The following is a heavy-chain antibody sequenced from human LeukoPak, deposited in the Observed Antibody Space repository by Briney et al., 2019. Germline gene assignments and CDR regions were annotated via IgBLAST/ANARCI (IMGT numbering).Heavy chain of an antibody. V-gene: IGHV3-23*01. CDR3: ARGSSADKY. Sequence: GGSLRLSCAASGFTFSSYGMSWVRQAPGKGLQWVSAITATADVTYYTDAVKGRFIISRDNSKNTLYLQMNSLRVDDTAMYYCARGSSADKYWGRGTLVAVSS. CDR2: ITATADVT. CDR1: GFTFSSYG. J-gene: IGHJ4*02. D-gene: IGHD6-25*01.